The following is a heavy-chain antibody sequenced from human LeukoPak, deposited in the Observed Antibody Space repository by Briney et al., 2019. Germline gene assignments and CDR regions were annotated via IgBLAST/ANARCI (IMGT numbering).Heavy chain of an antibody. D-gene: IGHD3-22*01. CDR3: ARQEARDYYYEGLDY. J-gene: IGHJ4*02. CDR1: GFTFSSYA. Sequence: GGSLRLSCAASGFTFSSYAMHWVRQAPGKGLEWVAVISYDGSNKYYADSVKGRFTIDRDNSKNTVYLQMNSLRPDDTAIYFCARQEARDYYYEGLDYWGQGNLVTVSS. V-gene: IGHV3-30*04. CDR2: ISYDGSNK.